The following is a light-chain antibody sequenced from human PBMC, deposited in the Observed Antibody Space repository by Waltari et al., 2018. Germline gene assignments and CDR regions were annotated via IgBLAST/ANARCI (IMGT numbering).Light chain of an antibody. Sequence: QLVLTQSPSASASLGASVKLTCTLSSGHSSNIIAWHQQQPEKGPRYLMKVNSDGSHSKGDGIPARFSGSSSGAERYLTISSLQSEDEADYYCQIGGHGTWVFGGGTKLTVL. CDR3: QIGGHGTWV. J-gene: IGLJ3*02. CDR1: SGHSSNI. CDR2: VNSDGSH. V-gene: IGLV4-69*01.